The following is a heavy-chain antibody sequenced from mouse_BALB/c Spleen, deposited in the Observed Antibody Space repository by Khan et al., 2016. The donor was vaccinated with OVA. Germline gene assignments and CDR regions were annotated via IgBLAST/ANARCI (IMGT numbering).Heavy chain of an antibody. CDR1: GYSITTDYA. D-gene: IGHD1-1*01. J-gene: IGHJ2*01. CDR2: ISYNGNT. V-gene: IGHV3-2*02. CDR3: ARVYGGDFDY. Sequence: EVQLVESGPGLVKPSQSLSLTCTVTGYSITTDYAWNWIRQFPENKLEWMGFISYNGNTKYNPSLKSRISITRDKSNNQFFLQLKSVTTEDTARYYCARVYGGDFDYWGQGTTLTVSS.